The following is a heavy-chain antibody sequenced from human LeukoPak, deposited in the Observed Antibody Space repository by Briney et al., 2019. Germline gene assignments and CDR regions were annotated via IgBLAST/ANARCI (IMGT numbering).Heavy chain of an antibody. V-gene: IGHV3-23*01. Sequence: GGSLRLSCAASGFTISSYAMSWVRQAPGEGLEWVSAISGSGGSRYFADSVKGRFTISRDNSKNTLYLQMISLRAEDTAVYYCAKWGCITMVRGRADAFDIWGQGTMVTVSS. CDR1: GFTISSYA. CDR3: AKWGCITMVRGRADAFDI. CDR2: ISGSGGSR. D-gene: IGHD3-10*01. J-gene: IGHJ3*02.